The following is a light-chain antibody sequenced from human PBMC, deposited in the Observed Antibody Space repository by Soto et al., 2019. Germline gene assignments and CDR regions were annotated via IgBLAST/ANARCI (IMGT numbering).Light chain of an antibody. V-gene: IGKV1-5*01. CDR2: NSY. CDR3: QQYNSDPRT. CDR1: QSVXNW. Sequence: RVTNSASTLSVSGGDRVTITCRARQSVXNWFAWYQQKPGKAPRFLXVNSYKLERGGPSRLSGSGSGTDFTLTISSLHPEDFANYYCQQYNSDPRTFGQGTKV. J-gene: IGKJ1*01.